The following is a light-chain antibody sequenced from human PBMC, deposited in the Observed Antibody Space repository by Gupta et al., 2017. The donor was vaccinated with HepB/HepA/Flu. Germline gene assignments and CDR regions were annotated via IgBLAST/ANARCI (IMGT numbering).Light chain of an antibody. V-gene: IGKV4-1*01. Sequence: DMVMTQSPDSLALSLGERATINCKSSQSGLHNYINKDYLAWYQQKSGQPPKLLIYWASTRESGVPDRFSGSGSKTEFTLTIDSLQAEDVALYYCHQDNCTPWTFGQGTMVEI. CDR2: WAS. J-gene: IGKJ1*01. CDR3: HQDNCTPWT. CDR1: QSGLHNYINKDY.